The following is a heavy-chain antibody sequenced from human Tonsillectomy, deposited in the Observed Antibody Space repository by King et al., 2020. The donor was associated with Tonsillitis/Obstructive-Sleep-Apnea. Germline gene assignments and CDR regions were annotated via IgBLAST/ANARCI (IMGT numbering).Heavy chain of an antibody. D-gene: IGHD2-2*01. CDR1: GYTFTSYD. CDR3: ARDIVVVPSYKSLDDY. Sequence: QLVQSGAEVKKPGASVKVSCKASGYTFTSYDINWVRQATGQGLEWMGWMNPNSGNTGYAQKFQGRVTMTRNTSISTAYMELSSLRSEDTAVYYCARDIVVVPSYKSLDDYWGQGTLVTVSS. CDR2: MNPNSGNT. V-gene: IGHV1-8*01. J-gene: IGHJ4*02.